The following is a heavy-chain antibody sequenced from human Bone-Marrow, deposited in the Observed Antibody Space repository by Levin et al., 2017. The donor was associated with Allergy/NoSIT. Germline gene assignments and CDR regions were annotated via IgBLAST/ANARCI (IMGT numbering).Heavy chain of an antibody. V-gene: IGHV2-5*02. J-gene: IGHJ3*01. CDR3: ARRYYDILTGYYSEAFDF. CDR2: IDWDDYK. Sequence: ESGPTLVKPTQTLTLTCSFSGFSLSTSGVSVGWIRQPPGKALEWLALIDWDDYKRYSPSLNSRLTITKDTSNNQAVLRMTTMDPMDTATYYCARRYYDILTGYYSEAFDFWGQGTMVTVSS. D-gene: IGHD3-9*01. CDR1: GFSLSTSGVS.